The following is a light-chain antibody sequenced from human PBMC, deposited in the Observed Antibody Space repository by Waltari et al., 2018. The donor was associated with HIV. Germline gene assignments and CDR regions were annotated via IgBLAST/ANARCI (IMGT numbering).Light chain of an antibody. CDR3: AAWDDTVNGHVI. V-gene: IGLV1-44*01. CDR1: RSNIGTNV. Sequence: QSVLTQPPSVSGTPGQRVSISCSGSRSNIGTNVVNWYQHLPGKAPNLLIYSNNQRPSGFPARFPGSTSGTSASLAISGLQFDDEADYYCAAWDDTVNGHVIFCGGTKVTVL. J-gene: IGLJ2*01. CDR2: SNN.